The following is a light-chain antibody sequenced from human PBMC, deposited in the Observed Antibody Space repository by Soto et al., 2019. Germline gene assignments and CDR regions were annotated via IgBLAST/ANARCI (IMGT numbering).Light chain of an antibody. CDR2: GAS. V-gene: IGKV3-15*01. Sequence: EIVITQSPATLSVSPGDRATLSCRASQSVNNNLAWYHQKPGQAPRLLIYGASTRATGIPARFSGSGSGTEFTLIITSLQSEDFAVYYCQQYNNWPRTFGQGTKVDIK. CDR3: QQYNNWPRT. CDR1: QSVNNN. J-gene: IGKJ1*01.